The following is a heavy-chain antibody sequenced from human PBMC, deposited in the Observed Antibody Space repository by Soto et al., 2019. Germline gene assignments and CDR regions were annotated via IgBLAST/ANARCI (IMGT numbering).Heavy chain of an antibody. CDR1: GFTFSSYG. D-gene: IGHD3-3*01. CDR2: ISYDGSNK. V-gene: IGHV3-30*18. CDR3: AKDPAQYYDFWSGYPTSAPDV. J-gene: IGHJ6*02. Sequence: QVQLVESGGGVVQPGRSLRLSCAASGFTFSSYGMHWVRQAPGKGLECVAVISYDGSNKYYADSVKGRFTISRDNSKNTLYLQMNSLRAEDTAVYYCAKDPAQYYDFWSGYPTSAPDVWGQGTTVTVSS.